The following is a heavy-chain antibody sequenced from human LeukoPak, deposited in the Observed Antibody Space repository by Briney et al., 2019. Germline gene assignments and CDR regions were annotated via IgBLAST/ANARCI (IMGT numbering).Heavy chain of an antibody. J-gene: IGHJ6*03. D-gene: IGHD3-10*01. V-gene: IGHV4-34*01. Sequence: SETLSLTCAVYGGSFSGYYWSWIRQPPGKGLEWIGEINHSGSTNYNPSLKSRVTISVDTSKNQFSLKLSSVTAADTAVYYCARGFLYYGSGSYSHYYYYYYMDVWGKGTTVTVSS. CDR1: GGSFSGYY. CDR2: INHSGST. CDR3: ARGFLYYGSGSYSHYYYYYYMDV.